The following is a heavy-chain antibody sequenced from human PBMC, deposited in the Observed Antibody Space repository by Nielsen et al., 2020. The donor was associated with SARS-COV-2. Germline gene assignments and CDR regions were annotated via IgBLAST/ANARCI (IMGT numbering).Heavy chain of an antibody. D-gene: IGHD3-10*01. CDR3: ARDSSGVGWFDP. CDR2: IYYSGST. J-gene: IGHJ5*02. CDR1: GGSTSSYY. V-gene: IGHV4-59*13. Sequence: SETLSLTCTVSGGSTSSYYWSWIRQPPGKGLEWIGYIYYSGSTNYNPSLKSRVTISVDTSKNQFSLKLSSVTAADTAVYYCARDSSGVGWFDPWGQGTLVTVSS.